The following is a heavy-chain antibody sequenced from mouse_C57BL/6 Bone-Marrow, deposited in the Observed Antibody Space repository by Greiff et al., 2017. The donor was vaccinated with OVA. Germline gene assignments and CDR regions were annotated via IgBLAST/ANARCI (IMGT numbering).Heavy chain of an antibody. CDR1: GFTFSSYG. CDR3: ARPPITTVVAGGCFDV. J-gene: IGHJ1*03. V-gene: IGHV5-6*01. Sequence: EVKVVESGGDLVKPGGSLKLSCAASGFTFSSYGMSWVRQTPDKRLEWVATISSGGSYTYYPDSVKGRFTISRDNAKNTLYLQMSSLKSEDTAMYYCARPPITTVVAGGCFDVWGTGTTVTVSS. CDR2: ISSGGSYT. D-gene: IGHD1-1*01.